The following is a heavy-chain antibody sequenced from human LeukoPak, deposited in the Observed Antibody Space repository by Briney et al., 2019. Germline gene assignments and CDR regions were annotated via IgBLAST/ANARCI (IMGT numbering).Heavy chain of an antibody. V-gene: IGHV3-21*01. D-gene: IGHD4-23*01. CDR3: ARDGYGGPRYYHYMDV. J-gene: IGHJ6*03. CDR1: GFTLSNAW. Sequence: GGSLRLSCAASGFTLSNAWMNWVRQAPGKGLEWVSSISSSSSYIYYADSVKGRFTISRDNAKNSPYLQMNSLRAEDTAVYYCARDGYGGPRYYHYMDVWGKGTTVTVSS. CDR2: ISSSSSYI.